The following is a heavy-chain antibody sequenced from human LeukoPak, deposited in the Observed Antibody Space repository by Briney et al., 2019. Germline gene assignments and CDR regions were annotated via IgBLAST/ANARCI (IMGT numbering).Heavy chain of an antibody. J-gene: IGHJ4*02. Sequence: SETLSLTCTVSGGSISSSRYSWGWIRQLPGKGLEWIGTINYSGSTYYNPSLKSRVTISVDTSKNQFSLRLSSVTAADTAVYYCAREKMRRYSYGYAHWGQGTLVTVSS. CDR2: INYSGST. CDR1: GGSISSSRYS. D-gene: IGHD5-18*01. CDR3: AREKMRRYSYGYAH. V-gene: IGHV4-39*02.